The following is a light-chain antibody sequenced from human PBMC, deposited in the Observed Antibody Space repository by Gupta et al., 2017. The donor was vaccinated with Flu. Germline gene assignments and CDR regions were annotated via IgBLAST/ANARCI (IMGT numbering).Light chain of an antibody. CDR1: ESGSTG. V-gene: IGKV3-15*01. Sequence: ELVITQSPATLSVSPGATATLSCRASESGSTGLVWYQQKPGQAPRLLIYGASTRATGIPARFSGSGSGTEFTLSISSLQSEDIALYYCQQDSKWPRTFGQGTKVEV. CDR2: GAS. CDR3: QQDSKWPRT. J-gene: IGKJ1*01.